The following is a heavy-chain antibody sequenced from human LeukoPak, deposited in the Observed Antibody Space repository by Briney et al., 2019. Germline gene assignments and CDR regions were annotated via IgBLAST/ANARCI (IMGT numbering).Heavy chain of an antibody. CDR3: ARDSPPNWFDP. J-gene: IGHJ5*02. CDR1: GYSISSGYY. CDR2: IYYSGST. V-gene: IGHV4-61*01. Sequence: PSETLSLTCTVSGYSISSGYYWGWIRQPPGKGLEWIGYIYYSGSTNYNPSLKGRVTISVDTSKNQFSLKLSSVTAADTAVYYCARDSPPNWFDPWGQGTLVTVSS.